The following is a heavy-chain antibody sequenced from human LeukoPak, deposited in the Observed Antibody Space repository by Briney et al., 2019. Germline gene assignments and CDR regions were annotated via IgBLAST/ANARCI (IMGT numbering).Heavy chain of an antibody. Sequence: GTSVKVSCKTSGFTFSSSAIQWVRQARGERLEWVGWIGVGNGNTNYAHKLQERVTITRVMSTSTAYMELSSLRSEDTAVYYCAAELYRGGDCCHFDYWGQGTLVTVSS. CDR2: IGVGNGNT. CDR3: AAELYRGGDCCHFDY. V-gene: IGHV1-58*02. CDR1: GFTFSSSA. D-gene: IGHD2-21*02. J-gene: IGHJ4*02.